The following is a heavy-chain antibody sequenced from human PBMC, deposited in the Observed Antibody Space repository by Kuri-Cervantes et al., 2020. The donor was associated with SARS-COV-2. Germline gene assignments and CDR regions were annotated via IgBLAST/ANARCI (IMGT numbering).Heavy chain of an antibody. Sequence: GESLKIFCEASGFTFSSYAMSWVRQAPGKGLEWVSSISSSSSYIYYADSVKGRFTISRDNAKNSLYLQMNSLSAEDTAVYYCASSVWIPKYYYYYGMDVWGQGTTVTVSS. CDR2: ISSSSSYI. D-gene: IGHD3-16*01. V-gene: IGHV3-21*01. CDR1: GFTFSSYA. CDR3: ASSVWIPKYYYYYGMDV. J-gene: IGHJ6*02.